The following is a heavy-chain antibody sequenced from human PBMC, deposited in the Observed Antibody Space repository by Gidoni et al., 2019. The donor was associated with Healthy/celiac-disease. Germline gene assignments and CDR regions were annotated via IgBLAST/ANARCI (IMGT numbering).Heavy chain of an antibody. V-gene: IGHV3-23*04. CDR1: GSTFSSHA. Sequence: EVQLVESGGGLVQPGGSLRLSCAASGSTFSSHAMSWVRQAPGEGLEWVPAISGSGGSTYYADSVKGRFTISRDNSKNALYLQMNSLGAEDTAVYYCAKDGYSSSPGWFDPWGQGTLVTVSS. CDR2: ISGSGGST. D-gene: IGHD6-13*01. J-gene: IGHJ5*02. CDR3: AKDGYSSSPGWFDP.